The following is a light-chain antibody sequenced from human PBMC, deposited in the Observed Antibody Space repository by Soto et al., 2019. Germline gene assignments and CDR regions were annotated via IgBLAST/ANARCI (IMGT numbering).Light chain of an antibody. J-gene: IGKJ5*01. CDR3: QHYDNFPRAIT. CDR2: DAS. Sequence: DIQMTQSPSSLSASVGDRVTISCQASQDISSYLNWYQQKPGKAPKLLIYDASNLETGVPSRFSGSGSGTDFTFTINSLQPEDIATYYCQHYDNFPRAITFGQGTRLELK. CDR1: QDISSY. V-gene: IGKV1-33*01.